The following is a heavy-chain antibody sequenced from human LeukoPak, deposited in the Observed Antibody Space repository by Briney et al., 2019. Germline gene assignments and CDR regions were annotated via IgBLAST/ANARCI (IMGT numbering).Heavy chain of an antibody. CDR3: ARVVSPYYDSSGYYYPCYFDY. V-gene: IGHV4-39*07. CDR1: GGPINSGSYY. CDR2: INHSGST. Sequence: SETLSLTCTVSGGPINSGSYYWSWIRQPPGKGLEWIGEINHSGSTNYNPSLKSRVTISVDTSQKQFSLRLTSVTAADTAVYYCARVVSPYYDSSGYYYPCYFDYWGQGTLVTGSS. D-gene: IGHD3-22*01. J-gene: IGHJ4*02.